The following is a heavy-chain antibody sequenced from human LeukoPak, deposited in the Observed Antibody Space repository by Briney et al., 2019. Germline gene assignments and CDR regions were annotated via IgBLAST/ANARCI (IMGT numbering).Heavy chain of an antibody. CDR3: ARGKASGGYCSSTCCYYKPAGWFDP. CDR1: GGSFSGYY. CDR2: INHSGST. Sequence: SETLSLTCAVYGGSFSGYYWSWIRQPPGKGLEWIGEINHSGSTNYNPSLKSRVTISVDTSKNQFSLKLSSVTAADTAVYYCARGKASGGYCSSTCCYYKPAGWFDPWGQGTLVTVSS. D-gene: IGHD2-2*03. V-gene: IGHV4-34*01. J-gene: IGHJ5*02.